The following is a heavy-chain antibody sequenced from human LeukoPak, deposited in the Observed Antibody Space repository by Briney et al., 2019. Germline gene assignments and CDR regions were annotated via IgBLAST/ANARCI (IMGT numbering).Heavy chain of an antibody. J-gene: IGHJ4*02. CDR1: GFIVSSNY. Sequence: GGSLRLSCAASGFIVSSNYMGWVRQAPGKGLEGVSVIYSSGSTYYPDSVKGRLTISRDGSKNTLFLQMNSLRAEDTSVYYCTRLAVAYFDSWGQGTLVTVSS. D-gene: IGHD6-19*01. CDR2: IYSSGST. CDR3: TRLAVAYFDS. V-gene: IGHV3-66*04.